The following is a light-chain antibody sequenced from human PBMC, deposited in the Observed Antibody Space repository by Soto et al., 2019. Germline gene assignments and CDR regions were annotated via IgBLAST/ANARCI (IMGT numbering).Light chain of an antibody. CDR3: ISYTSSSTDVV. CDR2: DVS. CDR1: SSDVGGYNY. J-gene: IGLJ2*01. V-gene: IGLV2-14*01. Sequence: QSALTQPASVSGSPGQSITISCTGTSSDVGGYNYVSWYQQHPGKAPKLMIYDVSNRPSGVSNRFSGSKSGNTASLTISGLKAEDEADYYCISYTSSSTDVVFGGGTKVTVL.